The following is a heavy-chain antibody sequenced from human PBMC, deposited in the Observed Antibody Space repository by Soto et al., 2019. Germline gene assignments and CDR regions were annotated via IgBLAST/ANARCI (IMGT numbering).Heavy chain of an antibody. D-gene: IGHD2-15*01. J-gene: IGHJ4*02. CDR1: GFTFTSSA. V-gene: IGHV1-58*01. Sequence: GASVKVSCKASGFTFTSSAVQWVRQARGQRLEWIGWIVVGSGNTNYAQKFQERVTITRDMSTSTAYMELSSLRSEDTAVYYCAADGWLVAAKPNAKTPFDYWGQGTLVTVSS. CDR3: AADGWLVAAKPNAKTPFDY. CDR2: IVVGSGNT.